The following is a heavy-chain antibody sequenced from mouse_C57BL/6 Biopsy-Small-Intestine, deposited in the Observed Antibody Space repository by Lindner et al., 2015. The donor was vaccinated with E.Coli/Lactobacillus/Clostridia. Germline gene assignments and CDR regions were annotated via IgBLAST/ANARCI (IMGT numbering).Heavy chain of an antibody. Sequence: VQLQESGAELVRPGTSVKMSCKASGYTFTNYWIGWAKQRPGHGLEWIGDIYPGGVYTNYNEKFKGKATLTADKSSSTAYMQFSSLTSEDSAIYYCARGVTTVVADWYFDIWGTGTTVTVSS. D-gene: IGHD1-1*01. CDR2: IYPGGVYT. CDR3: ARGVTTVVADWYFDI. CDR1: GYTFTNYW. V-gene: IGHV1-63*01. J-gene: IGHJ1*03.